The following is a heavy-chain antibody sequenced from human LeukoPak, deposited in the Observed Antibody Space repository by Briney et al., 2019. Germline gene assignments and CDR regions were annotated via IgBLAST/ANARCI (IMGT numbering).Heavy chain of an antibody. CDR3: ARGDWNDAAFDI. CDR2: INPNSGDT. D-gene: IGHD1-1*01. J-gene: IGHJ3*02. V-gene: IGHV1-2*02. CDR1: GYRFTGYY. Sequence: ASVKVSCKASGYRFTGYYMHWVRQAPGQGPEWMGWINPNSGDTNYAQKFQGRVTMARGTSISTAYMEVSRLRSDDTAVYYCARGDWNDAAFDIWGQGTMVTVSS.